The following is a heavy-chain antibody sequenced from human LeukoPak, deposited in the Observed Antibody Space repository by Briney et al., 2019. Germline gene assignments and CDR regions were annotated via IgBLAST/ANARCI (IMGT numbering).Heavy chain of an antibody. D-gene: IGHD2-2*01. V-gene: IGHV4-39*01. CDR3: AGQYCSSTTCYDLFDY. CDR2: IYYSGST. J-gene: IGHJ4*02. CDR1: GGSISSSSYY. Sequence: SETLSLTCTVSGGSISSSSYYWGWIRQPPGKGLERIGSIYYSGSTYYNPSLKSRVTISVDTSKNQFSLKLSSVTAADTALYYCAGQYCSSTTCYDLFDYWGQGTLVTVSS.